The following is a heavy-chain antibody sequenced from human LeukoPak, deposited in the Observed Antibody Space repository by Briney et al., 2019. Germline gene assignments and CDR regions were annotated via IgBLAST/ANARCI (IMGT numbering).Heavy chain of an antibody. V-gene: IGHV3-66*01. CDR3: ARAAAGGPFDY. CDR2: IYAGGNT. Sequence: GGSLRLSCAASGFTFSSYAMSWVRQAPGKGLEWVSVIYAGGNTYFADSVKGRFTLSSDNSKSTLYLQMNSLRVEDTAVYYCARAAAGGPFDYWGQGTLVTVSS. J-gene: IGHJ4*02. D-gene: IGHD6-13*01. CDR1: GFTFSSYA.